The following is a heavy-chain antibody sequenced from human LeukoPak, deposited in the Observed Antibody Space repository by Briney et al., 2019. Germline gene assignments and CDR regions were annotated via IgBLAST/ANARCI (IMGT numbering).Heavy chain of an antibody. V-gene: IGHV4-30-4*01. CDR1: GGSISSGDYY. D-gene: IGHD6-13*01. J-gene: IGHJ4*02. Sequence: SQTLSLTCTVSGGSISSGDYYWSWIRQPPGKGLEWIGYIYYSGSTYYNPSLKSRVTISVDTSKNQFSLKLSPVTAADTAVYYCARQRSSSPPRFDYWGQGTLVTVSS. CDR3: ARQRSSSPPRFDY. CDR2: IYYSGST.